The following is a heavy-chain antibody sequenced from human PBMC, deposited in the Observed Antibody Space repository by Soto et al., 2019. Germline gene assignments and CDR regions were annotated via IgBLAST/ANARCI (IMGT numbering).Heavy chain of an antibody. J-gene: IGHJ6*02. V-gene: IGHV3-30*18. CDR3: AKDLYSGYFLDRYYYYGMDV. CDR2: ISYDGSNK. Sequence: GGSLRLSCAASGFTFSSYGMHWVRQAPGKGLEWVAVISYDGSNKYYADSVKGRFTISRDNSKNTLYLQMNSLRDEDTAVYYCAKDLYSGYFLDRYYYYGMDVWGQGTTVTVSS. D-gene: IGHD5-12*01. CDR1: GFTFSSYG.